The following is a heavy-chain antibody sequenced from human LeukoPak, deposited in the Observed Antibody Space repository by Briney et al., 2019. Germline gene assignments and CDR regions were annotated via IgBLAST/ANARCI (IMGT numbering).Heavy chain of an antibody. J-gene: IGHJ6*04. CDR2: ISYDGSNK. CDR1: GFTFSSYG. Sequence: PGGSLRLSCAASGFTFSSYGMHWVRQAPGKGLEWVAVISYDGSNKYYADSVKGRFTISRDNSKNTLYLQMNSLRAEDTAVYYCAKGSSTSWDTMDVWGKGTTVTVSS. V-gene: IGHV3-30*18. CDR3: AKGSSTSWDTMDV. D-gene: IGHD2-2*01.